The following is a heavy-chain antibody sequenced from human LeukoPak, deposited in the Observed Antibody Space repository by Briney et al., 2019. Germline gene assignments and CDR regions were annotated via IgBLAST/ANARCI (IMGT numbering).Heavy chain of an antibody. CDR3: VRGTVLTGVMQQLAPLTV. CDR1: GFTFRNYA. V-gene: IGHV3-21*01. D-gene: IGHD6-13*01. J-gene: IGHJ6*04. CDR2: ISSISSYI. Sequence: AGSLRLSCAASGFTFRNYAMNWVRQAPGKGLEWVSSISSISSYIYYADSVKGRFTISGDNAKNSLYLQMNSLRAEDTAVYYCVRGTVLTGVMQQLAPLTVWGKETTVTVSS.